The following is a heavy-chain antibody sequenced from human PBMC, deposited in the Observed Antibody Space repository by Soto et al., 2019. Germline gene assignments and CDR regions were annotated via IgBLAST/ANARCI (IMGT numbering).Heavy chain of an antibody. D-gene: IGHD3-10*01. CDR3: ARDIRAGSGSLGAFDI. CDR1: GFTFDDYG. V-gene: IGHV3-20*01. Sequence: GESLKISCAASGFTFDDYGMSWVRQAPGKGLEWVSGINWNGGSTGYADSVKGRFTISRDNAKNSLYLQMNSLRAEDTALYHCARDIRAGSGSLGAFDIWGQGTMVTVSS. CDR2: INWNGGST. J-gene: IGHJ3*02.